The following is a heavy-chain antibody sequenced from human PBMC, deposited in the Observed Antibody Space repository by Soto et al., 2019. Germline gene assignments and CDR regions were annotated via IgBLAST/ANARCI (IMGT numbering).Heavy chain of an antibody. J-gene: IGHJ5*02. CDR2: IYTSGST. V-gene: IGHV4-4*07. D-gene: IGHD3-9*01. Sequence: SETLSLTCTVSGGSISSYYWSWTRQPAGKGLEWIGRIYTSGSTNYNPSLKSRVTMSVDTSKNQFSLKLSSVTAADTAVYYCAREYYDTLTGYQNWFDPWGQGTLVTVSS. CDR1: GGSISSYY. CDR3: AREYYDTLTGYQNWFDP.